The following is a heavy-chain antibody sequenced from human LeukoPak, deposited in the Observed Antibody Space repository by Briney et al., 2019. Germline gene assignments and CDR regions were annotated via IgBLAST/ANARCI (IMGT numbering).Heavy chain of an antibody. D-gene: IGHD3-10*01. CDR2: IYYSGST. Sequence: SETPSPTCTVSGGSISSSSYYWGWIRQPPGKGLEWIGSIYYSGSTYYNPSLKSRVTISVDTSKNQFSLKLSSVTAADTAVYYCARLRTMAGSFDYWGQGTLVTVSS. J-gene: IGHJ4*02. CDR3: ARLRTMAGSFDY. CDR1: GGSISSSSYY. V-gene: IGHV4-39*01.